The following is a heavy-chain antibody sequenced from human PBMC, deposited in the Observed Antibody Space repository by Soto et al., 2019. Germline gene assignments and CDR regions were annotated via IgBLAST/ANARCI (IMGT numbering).Heavy chain of an antibody. CDR1: GFTFSSYW. CDR3: ARARVQLVRLDY. V-gene: IGHV3-74*01. Sequence: GGSLRLSCAASGFTFSSYWMHWVRQAPGKGLVWVSRINSDGSSTSYADSVKGRFTISRDNAKNTLYLQMNSLRAEDTAVYYCARARVQLVRLDYWGQGTLVTVSS. CDR2: INSDGSST. D-gene: IGHD6-13*01. J-gene: IGHJ4*02.